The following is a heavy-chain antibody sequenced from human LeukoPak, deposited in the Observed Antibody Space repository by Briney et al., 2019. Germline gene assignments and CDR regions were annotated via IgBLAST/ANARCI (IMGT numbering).Heavy chain of an antibody. CDR2: ISWNSGSI. CDR1: GFTLDDYA. V-gene: IGHV3-9*01. CDR3: AKDMREYSSGLGWY. Sequence: GGSLSLSCAASGFTLDDYAMHWVRQAPGKGLEWVSGISWNSGSIGYADSVKGRFTISRDNAKNSLYLQMNSLRAEDTALYYCAKDMREYSSGLGWYWGQGTLVTVSS. J-gene: IGHJ4*02. D-gene: IGHD6-19*01.